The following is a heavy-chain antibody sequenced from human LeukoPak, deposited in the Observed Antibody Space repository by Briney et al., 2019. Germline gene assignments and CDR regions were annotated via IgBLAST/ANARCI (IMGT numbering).Heavy chain of an antibody. J-gene: IGHJ4*02. V-gene: IGHV1-18*01. CDR2: ITPYNGNT. Sequence: ASVKVSCKASGYTFTSYGISWVRQAPGQGPEWMGWITPYNGNTNYAQKLQGRVTMTTDTSTSTAYMELRSLRSDDTAVYYCARAVPPNLEWFYYWGQGTLVTVSS. D-gene: IGHD3-3*01. CDR1: GYTFTSYG. CDR3: ARAVPPNLEWFYY.